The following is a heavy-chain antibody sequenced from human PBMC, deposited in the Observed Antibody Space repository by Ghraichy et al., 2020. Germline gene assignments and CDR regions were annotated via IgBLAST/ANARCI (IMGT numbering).Heavy chain of an antibody. CDR1: GDSVSSSSAA. V-gene: IGHV6-1*01. CDR2: TYYRSKWYN. J-gene: IGHJ4*02. Sequence: SQTLSLTCGISGDSVSSSSAAWSWIRQSPSRGLEWLGRTYYRSKWYNDYAVSVKSRITISPDTSKNQFSLQLNSVTPEDTAVYYCTRGRDGYIYYWGQGTLVTVSS. D-gene: IGHD5-24*01. CDR3: TRGRDGYIYY.